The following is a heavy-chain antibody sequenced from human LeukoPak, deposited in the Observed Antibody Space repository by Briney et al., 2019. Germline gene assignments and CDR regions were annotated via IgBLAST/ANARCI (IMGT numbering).Heavy chain of an antibody. CDR2: IDIHGGGT. D-gene: IGHD3-22*01. J-gene: IGHJ4*02. Sequence: GRSLRLSCSGSGFTFSRYAMHWARQAPGKGLEYVSAIDIHGGGTYYADSVKGRFTISRDDSKNTLYLQMSSLKVEDTAMYFCVSRDGSGLWGQGTLVTVSS. CDR1: GFTFSRYA. CDR3: VSRDGSGL. V-gene: IGHV3-64D*06.